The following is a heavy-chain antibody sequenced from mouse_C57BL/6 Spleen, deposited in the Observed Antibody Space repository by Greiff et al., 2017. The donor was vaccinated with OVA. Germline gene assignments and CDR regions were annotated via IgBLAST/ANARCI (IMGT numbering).Heavy chain of an antibody. V-gene: IGHV3-6*01. Sequence: VQLQQSGPGLVKPSQSLSLTCSVTGYSITSGYYWNWIRQFPGNKLEWMGYISYDGSNNYNPSLKNRISITRDTSKNQFFLKLNSVTTEDTATYYCARERYYGTVDYWGQGTTLTVSS. CDR2: ISYDGSN. CDR1: GYSITSGYY. CDR3: ARERYYGTVDY. D-gene: IGHD1-1*01. J-gene: IGHJ2*01.